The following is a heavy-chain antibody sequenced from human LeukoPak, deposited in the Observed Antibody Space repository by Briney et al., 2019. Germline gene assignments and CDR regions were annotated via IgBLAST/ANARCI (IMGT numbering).Heavy chain of an antibody. CDR3: ARDTGITIFHLVFEY. J-gene: IGHJ4*02. CDR1: GFTFTSYA. Sequence: HPGGSLRLSCAASGFTFTSYAVHWVRQAPGKGLEWVAVISYDGSKKYYADSVKGRFTISRDNSKNTLYLQMNSLRAEDTALYFCARDTGITIFHLVFEYWGRGTVVTVSS. CDR2: ISYDGSKK. V-gene: IGHV3-30*04. D-gene: IGHD3-10*02.